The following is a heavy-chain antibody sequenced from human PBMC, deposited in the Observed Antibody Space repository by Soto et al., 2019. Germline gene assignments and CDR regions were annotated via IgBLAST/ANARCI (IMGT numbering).Heavy chain of an antibody. CDR1: GYTFTGYY. CDR3: ARDRGNNDFWSGRQRGMDV. V-gene: IGHV1-2*04. CDR2: INPDSGGT. D-gene: IGHD3-3*01. J-gene: IGHJ6*02. Sequence: ASVKVSCKASGYTFTGYYMHWVRQAPGQGLEWMGWINPDSGGTNYAQKFQGWVTMTRDTSIRTAYMELSRLRSDDTAMYYCARDRGNNDFWSGRQRGMDVWGQGTTVTVFS.